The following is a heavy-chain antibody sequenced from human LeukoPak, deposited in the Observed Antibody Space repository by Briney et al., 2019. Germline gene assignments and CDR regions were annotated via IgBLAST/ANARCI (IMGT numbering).Heavy chain of an antibody. V-gene: IGHV4-59*12. Sequence: SETLSLTCTVSGGSIRSYYWSWIRQPPGKGLEWIGYIYYSGSSNYNPSLKSRVTISVDRSKNQFSLKLSSVTAADTAVYYCARDRLGLGGDAFDIWGQGTMVTVSS. J-gene: IGHJ3*02. CDR2: IYYSGSS. CDR3: ARDRLGLGGDAFDI. CDR1: GGSIRSYY. D-gene: IGHD3-16*01.